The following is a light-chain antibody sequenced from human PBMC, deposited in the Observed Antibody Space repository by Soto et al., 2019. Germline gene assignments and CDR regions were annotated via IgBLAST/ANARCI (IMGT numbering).Light chain of an antibody. CDR3: QQYDNWPPGT. CDR2: GAS. V-gene: IGKV3-15*01. J-gene: IGKJ1*01. CDR1: QSVSGH. Sequence: EIVMTQSPVTLSVSPGERATLSCRASQSVSGHLAWYQQKPGQAPRLLIYGASTRATGVPARFSGSGSGTEFTLTITSLQSEDFAVYYCQQYDNWPPGTFGQGTKVEIK.